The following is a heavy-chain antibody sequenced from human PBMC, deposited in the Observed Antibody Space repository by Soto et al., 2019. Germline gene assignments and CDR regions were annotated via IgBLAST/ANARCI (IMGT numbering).Heavy chain of an antibody. CDR1: GFTFSSYA. Sequence: TGGSLRLSCAASGFTFSSYAMSWVRQAPGKGLEWVSAISGSGGSTYYADSVKGRFTISRDNSKNTLYLQMNSLRAEDTAVYYCAKVKDSSGYFGAFDIWGQGTMVTVSS. D-gene: IGHD3-22*01. V-gene: IGHV3-23*01. CDR3: AKVKDSSGYFGAFDI. CDR2: ISGSGGST. J-gene: IGHJ3*02.